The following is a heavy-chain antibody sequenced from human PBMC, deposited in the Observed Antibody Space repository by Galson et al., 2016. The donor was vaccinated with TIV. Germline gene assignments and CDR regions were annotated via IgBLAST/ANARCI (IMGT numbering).Heavy chain of an antibody. CDR3: AGEGLARKTWLDD. D-gene: IGHD3/OR15-3a*01. CDR2: INTNGQTT. CDR1: DFTFNSYV. J-gene: IGHJ4*02. V-gene: IGHV3-64*01. Sequence: SLRLSCAASDFTFNSYVMHWVRQAPGKGLEYVSGINTNGQTTYYSNSVRGRFTISRDNSKNTIYLQMGSLSAEDMGVYYCAGEGLARKTWLDDCGQGALVTVSS.